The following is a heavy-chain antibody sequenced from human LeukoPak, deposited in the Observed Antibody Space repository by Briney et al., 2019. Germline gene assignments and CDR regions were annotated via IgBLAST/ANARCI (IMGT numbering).Heavy chain of an antibody. CDR3: ARLLYGDHFDY. CDR2: IHYTGST. Sequence: SETLSLTCTVSGGSISSYYWSWIRQPPGKGLESIGYIHYTGSTTYNPSLKSRVTISVDTSNNQFSLKLSSVTAADTAVYYCARLLYGDHFDYWGQGTLVTVSA. J-gene: IGHJ4*02. CDR1: GGSISSYY. V-gene: IGHV4-59*12. D-gene: IGHD4-17*01.